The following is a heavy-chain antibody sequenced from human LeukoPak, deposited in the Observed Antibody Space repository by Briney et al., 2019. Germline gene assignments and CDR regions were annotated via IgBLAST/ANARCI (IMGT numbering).Heavy chain of an antibody. CDR3: ARSGKTPFDY. V-gene: IGHV3-48*02. D-gene: IGHD4-23*01. Sequence: GGSLRLSCAASGFTFSSYSMNWVRQAPGKGLEWVSYISSSSTIYYADSVKGRFTISRDNAKNSLYLQMNSLRDEDTAVYYCARSGKTPFDYWGQGTLVTVSS. CDR1: GFTFSSYS. J-gene: IGHJ4*02. CDR2: ISSSSTI.